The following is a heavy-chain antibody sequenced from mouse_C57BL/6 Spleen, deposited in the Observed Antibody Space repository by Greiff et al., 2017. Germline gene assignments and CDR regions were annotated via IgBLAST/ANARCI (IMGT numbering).Heavy chain of an antibody. V-gene: IGHV10-1*01. CDR1: GFSFNTYA. J-gene: IGHJ4*01. Sequence: EVQVVESGGGLVQPKGSLKLSCAASGFSFNTYAMNWVRQAPGKGLEWVARIRSKSNNYATYYADSVKDRFTISRDDSESMLYLKMNNLKTEDTAMYYCVGGPHGAMDYWGQGTSVTVSS. CDR3: VGGPHGAMDY. CDR2: IRSKSNNYAT.